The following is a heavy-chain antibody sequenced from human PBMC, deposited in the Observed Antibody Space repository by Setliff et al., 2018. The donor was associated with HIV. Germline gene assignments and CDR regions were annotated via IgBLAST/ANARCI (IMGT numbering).Heavy chain of an antibody. CDR3: ARDFRYSGSYGSAFDL. CDR1: GFTFSTYG. D-gene: IGHD1-26*01. Sequence: GGSLRLSCAASGFTFSTYGMHWVRQAPGKGLEWVAVIWNHGNSQYYADSVKGRFTISRDNSKNTLFLQMNRLTPEDTAVYYCARDFRYSGSYGSAFDLWGQGTMVTVSS. V-gene: IGHV3-33*01. CDR2: IWNHGNSQ. J-gene: IGHJ3*01.